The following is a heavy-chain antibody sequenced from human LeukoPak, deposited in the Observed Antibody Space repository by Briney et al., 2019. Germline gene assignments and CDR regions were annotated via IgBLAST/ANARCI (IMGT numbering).Heavy chain of an antibody. CDR1: GVTFISCN. CDR3: ARATNGRFDF. V-gene: IGHV3-21*01. D-gene: IGHD2-8*01. CDR2: ISSSTSYI. Sequence: GGSLRLSCSASGVTFISCNMNWFLQAPGKGLEWVSFISSSTSYISYADSVKGRFTISRDNAKSSLWLQMNSLRAEDTAVYYCARATNGRFDFWGQGTMVTVSS. J-gene: IGHJ3*01.